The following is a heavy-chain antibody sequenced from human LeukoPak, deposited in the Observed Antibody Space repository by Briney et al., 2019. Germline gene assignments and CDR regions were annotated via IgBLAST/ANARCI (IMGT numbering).Heavy chain of an antibody. CDR2: FDPEDGET. CDR1: GYTLTELS. J-gene: IGHJ4*02. D-gene: IGHD6-19*01. V-gene: IGHV1-24*01. Sequence: ASVKVSCKVAGYTLTELSMHWVRQAPGKGLEWMGGFDPEDGETIYAQKFQGRVAMTEDTSTDTAYMELSSLRSEDTAVYYCATIPSRVAVARPFDYWGLGTLVIVSS. CDR3: ATIPSRVAVARPFDY.